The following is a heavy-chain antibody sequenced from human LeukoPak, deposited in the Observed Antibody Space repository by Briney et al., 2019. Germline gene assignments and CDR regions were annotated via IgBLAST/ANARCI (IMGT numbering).Heavy chain of an antibody. V-gene: IGHV4-59*01. CDR2: IYYSGST. CDR1: GGSISSYY. J-gene: IGHJ4*02. Sequence: PSETLSLTCTVSGGSISSYYWSWIRQPPGKGLDWIGYIYYSGSTNYNPSLKSRVTISVDTSKNQFSLKLSSVTAADTAVYYCARARRGSGGSCYFDYWGQGTLVTVSS. CDR3: ARARRGSGGSCYFDY. D-gene: IGHD2-15*01.